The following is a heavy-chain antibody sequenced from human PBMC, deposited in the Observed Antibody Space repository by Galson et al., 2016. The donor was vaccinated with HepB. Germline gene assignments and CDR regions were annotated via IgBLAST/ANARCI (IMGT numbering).Heavy chain of an antibody. CDR3: ARGALSGGYEDVFDI. Sequence: SVKVSCKASGYPFSVYYIHWVRQAPGQGLEWMGWINPNSGGTNYAQKFQGWVTMTRDTSISTAYMELNRLKPHDTAVYYCARGALSGGYEDVFDIWGQGTAVTVSS. D-gene: IGHD6-19*01. V-gene: IGHV1-2*04. CDR2: INPNSGGT. J-gene: IGHJ3*02. CDR1: GYPFSVYY.